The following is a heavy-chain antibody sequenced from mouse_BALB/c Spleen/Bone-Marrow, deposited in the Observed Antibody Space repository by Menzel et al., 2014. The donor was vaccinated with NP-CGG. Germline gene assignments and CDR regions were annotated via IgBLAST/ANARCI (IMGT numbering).Heavy chain of an antibody. CDR1: GFDFSRYW. J-gene: IGHJ1*01. Sequence: EVKLVESGGGLVQPGGSLKLSCAASGFDFSRYWMSWVRQAPGKGLEWIGEINPDSSTINYTPSLKDKFIISSDNAKNTLYLQMSKVRSEDTALYYCARLYYDYDDVFCWYFDVWGAGTTVTVSS. D-gene: IGHD2-4*01. V-gene: IGHV4-1*02. CDR3: ARLYYDYDDVFCWYFDV. CDR2: INPDSSTI.